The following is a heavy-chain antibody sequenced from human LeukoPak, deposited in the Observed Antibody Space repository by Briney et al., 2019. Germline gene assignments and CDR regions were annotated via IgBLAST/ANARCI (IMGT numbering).Heavy chain of an antibody. V-gene: IGHV3-30*18. CDR3: AKARAKDYDILTGFVDY. CDR1: GFTFSSYG. D-gene: IGHD3-9*01. J-gene: IGHJ4*02. CDR2: ISYDGSNK. Sequence: GRTLRLSCAASGFTFSSYGMHWVRQAPGKGLEWVAVISYDGSNKYYADSVKGRFTISRDNSKNTLYLQMNSLRAEDTAVYYCAKARAKDYDILTGFVDYWGQGTLVTVSS.